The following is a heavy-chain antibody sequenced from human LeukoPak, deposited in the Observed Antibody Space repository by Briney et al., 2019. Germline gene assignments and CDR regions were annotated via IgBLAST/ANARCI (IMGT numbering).Heavy chain of an antibody. CDR1: GYTFTGYY. V-gene: IGHV1-46*01. CDR2: INPSGGST. J-gene: IGHJ1*01. D-gene: IGHD3-22*01. CDR3: AREGYYDSSGYFSDFQH. Sequence: ASVKVSCKASGYTFTGYYMHWVRQAPGQGLEWMGIINPSGGSTSYAQKFQGRVTMTRDTSTSTVYMELSSLRSEDTAVYYCAREGYYDSSGYFSDFQHWGQGTLVTVSS.